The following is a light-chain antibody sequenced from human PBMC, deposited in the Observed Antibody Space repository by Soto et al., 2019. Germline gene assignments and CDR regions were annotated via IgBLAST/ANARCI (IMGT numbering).Light chain of an antibody. Sequence: QSVLTQPPSASRTPGQRVTIPCSGSSSDIGSNSVNWYQQLPGAAPRLLIYGNDHRPSGVPDRFSASKSGTLASLAISGLRSEDEAFYYCAAWDDSLNAWVFGGGTQLTVL. V-gene: IGLV1-44*01. CDR3: AAWDDSLNAWV. CDR1: SSDIGSNS. J-gene: IGLJ3*02. CDR2: GND.